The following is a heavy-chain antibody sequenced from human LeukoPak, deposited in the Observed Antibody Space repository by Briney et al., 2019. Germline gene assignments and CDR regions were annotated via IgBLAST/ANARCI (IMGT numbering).Heavy chain of an antibody. CDR3: ASLIVLMGLPDAGDGCSSTSCHAFDI. D-gene: IGHD2-2*01. J-gene: IGHJ3*02. Sequence: PGGSLRLSCAASGFTFSSYGMHWVRQAPGKGLEWVAFIRYDGSNKYYADSVKGRFTISRDNSKNTLYLQMNSLRAEDTAVYYCASLIVLMGLPDAGDGCSSTSCHAFDIWGQGTMVTVSS. CDR1: GFTFSSYG. CDR2: IRYDGSNK. V-gene: IGHV3-30*02.